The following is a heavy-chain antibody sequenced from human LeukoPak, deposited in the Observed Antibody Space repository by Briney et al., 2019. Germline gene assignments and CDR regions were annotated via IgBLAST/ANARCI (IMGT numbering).Heavy chain of an antibody. D-gene: IGHD1-14*01. J-gene: IGHJ4*02. CDR1: GFTFSRYS. V-gene: IGHV3-64*01. CDR2: ISSNGGST. Sequence: PGGSLRLSCAASGFTFSRYSMHWVRQAPGKGLEYVSVISSNGGSTYYANSVKGRFTISRDNSKNTLYLQMDSLRDDDMAVYYCAREEPAGSTDYWGQGTLVTVSS. CDR3: AREEPAGSTDY.